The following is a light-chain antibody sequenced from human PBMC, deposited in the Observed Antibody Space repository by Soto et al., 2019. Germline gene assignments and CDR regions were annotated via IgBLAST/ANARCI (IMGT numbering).Light chain of an antibody. V-gene: IGKV3-11*01. CDR1: QSVSSY. J-gene: IGKJ4*01. Sequence: EIVLTQSPATLSLSPGDRATLSCRASQSVSSYLAWYQQRPGQAPSLLIYDASNRATGIPARFSGSGSGTEFTLTISSLETEDFAVYYCQQRTNWPPTFGGGTKVEIK. CDR2: DAS. CDR3: QQRTNWPPT.